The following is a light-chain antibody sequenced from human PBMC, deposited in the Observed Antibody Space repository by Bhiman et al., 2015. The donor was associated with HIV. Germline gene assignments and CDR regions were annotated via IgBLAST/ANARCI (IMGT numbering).Light chain of an antibody. J-gene: IGLJ3*02. CDR3: CSYTTSSTWV. V-gene: IGLV2-14*01. CDR1: GGDVGTYNL. CDR2: DVT. Sequence: QSALTQPASMSGSPGQSITISCTGTGGDVGTYNLVSWYQQHPGKAPKLMIYDVTKRPSGVSDRFSGAKSGNTASLTISGLQPEDEANYYCCSYTTSSTWVFGRGTKLTVL.